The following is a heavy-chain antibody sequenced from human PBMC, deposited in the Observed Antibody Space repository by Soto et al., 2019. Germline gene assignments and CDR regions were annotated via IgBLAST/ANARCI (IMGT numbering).Heavy chain of an antibody. J-gene: IGHJ4*02. Sequence: QVKLVQSGTEVKKPGASVKVSCKASGYTFTRYDITWVRQAPGQGLEWMGWISTYSGNANYAQKIQDRVTMTRDTSPSTAHMELRSLRSDDTAVYYCAREPLRGTAYFDYWGQGTLVTVSS. CDR2: ISTYSGNA. V-gene: IGHV1-18*01. D-gene: IGHD2-21*02. CDR3: AREPLRGTAYFDY. CDR1: GYTFTRYD.